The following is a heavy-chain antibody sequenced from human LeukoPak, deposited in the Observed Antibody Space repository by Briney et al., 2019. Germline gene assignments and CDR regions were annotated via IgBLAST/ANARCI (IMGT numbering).Heavy chain of an antibody. CDR1: GFTFSNSA. D-gene: IGHD1-1*01. Sequence: PGGSLRLSCAVSGFTFSNSAMSWVRQAPGKGLEWVSGISISGGTTYYAASVKGRFTISRDNSKNTVYLQLNSLRAEDTAVYYCAKEEVPNDYWGQGTLVTVSS. CDR3: AKEEVPNDY. V-gene: IGHV3-23*01. CDR2: ISISGGTT. J-gene: IGHJ4*02.